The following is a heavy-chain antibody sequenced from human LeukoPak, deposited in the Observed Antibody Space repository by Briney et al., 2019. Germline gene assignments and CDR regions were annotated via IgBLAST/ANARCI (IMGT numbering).Heavy chain of an antibody. J-gene: IGHJ4*02. CDR3: ARDGVVTMELDY. Sequence: SETLSLTCAVYGGSVSGYYWSWIRQPPGKGLEWIGEINHSGSTNYNPSLKSRVTISVDTSKNQFSLKLSSVTAADTAVYYCARDGVVTMELDYWGQGTLVTVSS. V-gene: IGHV4-34*01. CDR1: GGSVSGYY. CDR2: INHSGST. D-gene: IGHD3-3*01.